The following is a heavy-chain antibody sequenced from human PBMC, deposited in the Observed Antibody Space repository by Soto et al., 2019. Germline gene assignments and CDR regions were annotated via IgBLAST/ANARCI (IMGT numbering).Heavy chain of an antibody. J-gene: IGHJ4*02. Sequence: PGGSLRLSCGASGFRFNTYSMHWVGRAPAKGLEWVALLWYDGSNENYAAAVKGRFTISRDNSNNILYLQMNSLTADNTAVYYCARGTGAEARGLDSWGQGTLVTVSS. D-gene: IGHD3-10*01. V-gene: IGHV3-33*01. CDR1: GFRFNTYS. CDR2: LWYDGSNE. CDR3: ARGTGAEARGLDS.